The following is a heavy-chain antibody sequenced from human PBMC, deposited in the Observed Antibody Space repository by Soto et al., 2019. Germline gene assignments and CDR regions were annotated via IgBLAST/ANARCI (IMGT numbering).Heavy chain of an antibody. Sequence: EASVKVSCKAPGDTFTSYYLDWVRQAPGQGLELMGVINPHGGSTKYAQKFQGRITMTRDTSRSTVYMELSSLRSDDTAIYYCARSSGGNFGIIIEGSNWFDPWGQGPMVTVYS. CDR2: INPHGGST. D-gene: IGHD3-3*01. J-gene: IGHJ5*02. V-gene: IGHV1-46*01. CDR3: ARSSGGNFGIIIEGSNWFDP. CDR1: GDTFTSYY.